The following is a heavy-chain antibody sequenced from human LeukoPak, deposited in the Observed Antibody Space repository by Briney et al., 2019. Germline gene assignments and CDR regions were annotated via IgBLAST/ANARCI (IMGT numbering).Heavy chain of an antibody. J-gene: IGHJ3*02. Sequence: GGSLRLSCAASGLTFSRNWMTWVRQAPGKGLDWVANIKEDGGAKSYVDSVKGRFTISRDNAKNSLYLQMSSLRVEDTAVYYCARDYDYFSGHNLDAYDIWGQGTTVTVSS. CDR2: IKEDGGAK. CDR1: GLTFSRNW. V-gene: IGHV3-7*01. D-gene: IGHD2-15*01. CDR3: ARDYDYFSGHNLDAYDI.